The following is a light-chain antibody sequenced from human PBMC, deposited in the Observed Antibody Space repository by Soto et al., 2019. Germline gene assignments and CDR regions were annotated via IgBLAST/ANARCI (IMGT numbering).Light chain of an antibody. V-gene: IGKV3-11*01. CDR1: QSVTNY. CDR3: QKRLNWRPG. J-gene: IGKJ4*01. Sequence: EIFVTQSPDTLALSPGERATLSCRASQSVTNYIAWYQQRPGQAHRIIIYDASNRATGVQARFSGSGSGTDFTLTISDLEPADFGLYYCQKRLNWRPGFGEGTTGDIK. CDR2: DAS.